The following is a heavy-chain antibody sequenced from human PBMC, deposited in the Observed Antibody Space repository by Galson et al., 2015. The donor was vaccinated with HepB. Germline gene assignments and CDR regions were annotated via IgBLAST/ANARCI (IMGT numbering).Heavy chain of an antibody. CDR3: ARIGCDYGDYYYYGMDV. V-gene: IGHV2-70*11. D-gene: IGHD4-17*01. CDR1: GFSLSTSGMC. J-gene: IGHJ6*02. CDR2: IDWDDDK. Sequence: PALVKPTQTLTLTCTFSGFSLSTSGMCVSWIRQPPGKALEWLARIDWDDDKYYSTSLKTRLTISKDTSKNQVVLTMTNMDPVDTATYYCARIGCDYGDYYYYGMDVWGQGTTVTVSS.